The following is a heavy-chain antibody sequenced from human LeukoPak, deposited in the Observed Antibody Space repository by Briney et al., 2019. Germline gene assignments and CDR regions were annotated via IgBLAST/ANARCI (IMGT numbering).Heavy chain of an antibody. CDR2: INPNSGGT. Sequence: ASVKVSCKASGYTFTGYYMHWVRQAPGQGLEWMGRINPNSGGTNYAQKFQGRVTMTRDTSISTAYMELSRLRSDDTAVYYCAREMFKLALDYYYYMDVWGKGSTVTVSS. CDR1: GYTFTGYY. V-gene: IGHV1-2*06. J-gene: IGHJ6*03. CDR3: AREMFKLALDYYYYMDV. D-gene: IGHD1-7*01.